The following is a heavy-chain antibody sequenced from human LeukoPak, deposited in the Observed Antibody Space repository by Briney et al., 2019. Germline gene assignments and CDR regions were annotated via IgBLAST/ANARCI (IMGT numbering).Heavy chain of an antibody. CDR2: INPSGGRT. Sequence: ASVKVSCKASGYTFTSYYMHWVRQAPGQGLEWMGIINPSGGRTSYAQKFQGRVSMTRDMSTSTVYMELSSLRSEDTAVYYCARGVHVRKYDSNENCFDPWGQGTLVTVSS. V-gene: IGHV1-46*01. J-gene: IGHJ5*02. CDR1: GYTFTSYY. D-gene: IGHD3-22*01. CDR3: ARGVHVRKYDSNENCFDP.